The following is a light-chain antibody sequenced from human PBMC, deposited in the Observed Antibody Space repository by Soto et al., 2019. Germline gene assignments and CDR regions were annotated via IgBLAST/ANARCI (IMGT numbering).Light chain of an antibody. CDR2: GAS. J-gene: IGKJ5*01. CDR1: QTVGSRY. V-gene: IGKV3-20*01. CDR3: KQYGSSPPIT. Sequence: EIVLTQSPGTLSLSPGERATLSCGASQTVGSRYLAWYQQKPGQAPRLLIYGASSRATGIPDRFSGSGSGTDFTLTISRLEPEDFAVYFCKQYGSSPPITFGQGTRLEIK.